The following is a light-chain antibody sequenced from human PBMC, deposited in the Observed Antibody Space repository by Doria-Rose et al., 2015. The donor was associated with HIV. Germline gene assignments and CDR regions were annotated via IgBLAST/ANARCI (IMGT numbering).Light chain of an antibody. CDR3: QQYGTSXGT. CDR1: QRVKSSY. Sequence: TQSPGTLSLSPGERATLSCRASQRVKSSYLAWYQQKPGQAPRLLIYDASTRATGIPDRFSGSGSGTDFTLTISRLEPEDXAVXYXQQYGTSXGTFGQGXRXEIK. CDR2: DAS. J-gene: IGKJ5*01. V-gene: IGKV3-20*01.